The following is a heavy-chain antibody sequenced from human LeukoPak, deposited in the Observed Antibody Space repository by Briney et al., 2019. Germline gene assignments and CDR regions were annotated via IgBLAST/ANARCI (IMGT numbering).Heavy chain of an antibody. J-gene: IGHJ4*02. D-gene: IGHD3-22*01. Sequence: ASVKVSCKASGYTFTGYYMHWVRQAPGQGLEWMGWINPNSGGTNHAQKFQGRVTMTRDTSISTAYMELSRLRSDDTAVYYCARDQDSSANWDYWGQGTLVTVSS. CDR2: INPNSGGT. CDR1: GYTFTGYY. V-gene: IGHV1-2*02. CDR3: ARDQDSSANWDY.